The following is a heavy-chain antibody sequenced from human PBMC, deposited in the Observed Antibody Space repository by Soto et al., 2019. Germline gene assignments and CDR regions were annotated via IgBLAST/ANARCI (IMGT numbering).Heavy chain of an antibody. CDR1: GSSISSSNW. Sequence: QVQLQESGPALVKPSGTLSLTCAVSGSSISSSNWWSWVRQSPGKGLEWIGEMYHSGNTNYNPSLKSRVTISVDKSKNQFSLKLSSVTAADTAIYYCARANAYRRGFDYWGQGTLVTVSS. CDR2: MYHSGNT. CDR3: ARANAYRRGFDY. D-gene: IGHD3-16*01. J-gene: IGHJ4*02. V-gene: IGHV4-4*02.